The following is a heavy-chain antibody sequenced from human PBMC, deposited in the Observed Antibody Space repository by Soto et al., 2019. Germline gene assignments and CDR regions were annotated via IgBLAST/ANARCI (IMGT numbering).Heavy chain of an antibody. J-gene: IGHJ5*02. CDR3: ARHRVVGGGYSVGSLDR. D-gene: IGHD2-15*01. CDR2: IIPMFGTP. CDR1: GGTFSSHA. Sequence: QVQLVQSGAEVKKPGSSVRVSCKASGGTFSSHAFTWVRQAPGQGLEWMGGIIPMFGTPNYAQKLQGRLTITAESWTSSMELRSLRAEDTAVFVCARHRVVGGGYSVGSLDRWGQGPRVTVSS. V-gene: IGHV1-69*01.